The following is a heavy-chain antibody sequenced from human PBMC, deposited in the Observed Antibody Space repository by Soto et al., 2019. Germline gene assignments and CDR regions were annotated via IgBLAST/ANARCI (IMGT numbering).Heavy chain of an antibody. CDR3: AKDNDYRNYYPMGYDYGMDV. CDR2: ISYDGSNK. V-gene: IGHV3-30*18. CDR1: GFTFSSYG. Sequence: QVQLVESGGGVVQPGRSLRLSCAASGFTFSSYGMHWVRQAPGKGLEWVAVISYDGSNKYYADSVKGRFTISRDNSKNTLYLQMNRLRAADTDVYYCAKDNDYRNYYPMGYDYGMDVWGPGNTVTVSS. J-gene: IGHJ6*02. D-gene: IGHD4-4*01.